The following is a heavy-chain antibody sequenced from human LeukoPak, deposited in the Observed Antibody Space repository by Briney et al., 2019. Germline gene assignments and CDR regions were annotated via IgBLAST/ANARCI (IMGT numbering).Heavy chain of an antibody. CDR3: ARHIGYSSGWYGAFDI. D-gene: IGHD6-19*01. CDR2: IYPGDSDT. V-gene: IGHV5-51*01. CDR1: GYSFTSYW. J-gene: IGHJ3*02. Sequence: GESQKISCKVSGYSFTSYWIGWVRQMPGKGLEWMGIIYPGDSDTRYSPSFQGQVTISADKSISTAYLQWSSLKASDTAMYYCARHIGYSSGWYGAFDIWGQGTMVTVSS.